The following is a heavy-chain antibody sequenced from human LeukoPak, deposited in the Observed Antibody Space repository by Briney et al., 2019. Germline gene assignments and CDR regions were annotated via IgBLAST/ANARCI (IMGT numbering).Heavy chain of an antibody. D-gene: IGHD5-18*01. CDR1: GYTFTSYD. Sequence: ASVKVSCKASGYTFTSYDINWVRQATGQGLEWMGWMNPNSGNTGYAQKFQGRVTMTRNTSISTAYMELSSLRSEDTAVYYCARGRRRKYSYGYWYYMDVWGKGTTVTISS. CDR3: ARGRRRKYSYGYWYYMDV. V-gene: IGHV1-8*01. CDR2: MNPNSGNT. J-gene: IGHJ6*03.